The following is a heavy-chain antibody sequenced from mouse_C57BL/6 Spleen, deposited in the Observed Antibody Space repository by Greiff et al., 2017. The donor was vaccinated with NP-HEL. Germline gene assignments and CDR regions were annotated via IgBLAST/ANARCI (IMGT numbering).Heavy chain of an antibody. CDR1: GFTFSSYG. J-gene: IGHJ2*01. CDR3: ARKDYGNPFDY. CDR2: ISSGGSYT. Sequence: EVNLVESGGDLVKPGGSLKLSCAASGFTFSSYGMSWVRQTPDKRLEWVATISSGGSYTYYPDSVKGRFTISRDNAKNTLDLQMSSLKSEDTAMYYCARKDYGNPFDYWGQGTTLTVSS. D-gene: IGHD2-1*01. V-gene: IGHV5-6*01.